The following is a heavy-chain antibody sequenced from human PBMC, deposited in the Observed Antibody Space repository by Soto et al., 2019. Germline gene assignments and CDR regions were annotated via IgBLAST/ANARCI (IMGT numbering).Heavy chain of an antibody. CDR2: IYPGDSDT. D-gene: IGHD3-9*01. J-gene: IGHJ4*02. CDR1: GYSFTDYW. Sequence: PGESLKISCEGSGYSFTDYWIAWVRQTPGKGLEWMGTIYPGDSDTRYGPSFQGQVTISADKSISTAYLQWSSLKASDTAMFYFARVYYDILTGYYPSLYYFDYWGQGTLVTVSS. CDR3: ARVYYDILTGYYPSLYYFDY. V-gene: IGHV5-51*01.